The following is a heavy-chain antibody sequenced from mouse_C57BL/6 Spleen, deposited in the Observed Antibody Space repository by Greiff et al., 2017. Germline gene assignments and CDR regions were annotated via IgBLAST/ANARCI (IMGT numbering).Heavy chain of an antibody. V-gene: IGHV7-3*01. D-gene: IGHD1-1*01. J-gene: IGHJ1*03. CDR2: IRNKTSGYTT. CDR3: ARYILRSWYFDV. Sequence: DVQLVQSGGGLVQPGGSLSLSCAASGFTFTDYYMSWVRQPPGKALEWLGFIRNKTSGYTTEYSASVKGRFTISRDNSKSTLYLHMNALRAEDSATYDCARYILRSWYFDVWGTGTTVTVSS. CDR1: GFTFTDYY.